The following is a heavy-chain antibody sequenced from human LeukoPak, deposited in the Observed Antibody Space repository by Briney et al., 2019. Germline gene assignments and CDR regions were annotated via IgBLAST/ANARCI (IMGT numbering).Heavy chain of an antibody. D-gene: IGHD6-19*01. CDR3: AREAGLRAVAGLLDY. Sequence: SQTLSLTCTVSGGSISSGGYYWSWIRQHPGKGLEWIGYIYYSGSTYYNPSLKSRVTISVDTSKNQFSLKLSSVTAADTAVYYCAREAGLRAVAGLLDYWGQGTLVTVSS. J-gene: IGHJ4*02. CDR1: GGSISSGGYY. CDR2: IYYSGST. V-gene: IGHV4-31*03.